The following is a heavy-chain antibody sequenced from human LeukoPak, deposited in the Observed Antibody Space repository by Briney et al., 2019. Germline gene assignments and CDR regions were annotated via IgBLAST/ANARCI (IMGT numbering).Heavy chain of an antibody. V-gene: IGHV3-30*18. J-gene: IGHJ4*02. CDR3: AKPGHLDY. CDR2: ISYDGSNK. Sequence: GGSLRLSCAASGFTFSSYGMHWVRQAPGKGLEWVAVISYDGSNKYYADSVKGRFTISRDNSKNTLYLQMNSLRAEDTAVYYCAKPGHLDYWGQGTLVTVSS. CDR1: GFTFSSYG.